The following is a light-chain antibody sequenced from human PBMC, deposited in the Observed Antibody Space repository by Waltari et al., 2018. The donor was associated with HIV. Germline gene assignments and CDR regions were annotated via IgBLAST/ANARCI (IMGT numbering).Light chain of an antibody. CDR1: SSNPERNT. V-gene: IGLV1-44*01. CDR2: SNN. J-gene: IGLJ3*02. CDR3: ATWDDSLNGWV. Sequence: QSVLTHPPSASGTPGQRVTIPCSASSSNPERNTHTWYRQLPGTAPKLLIYSNNQRPSGVPDRFSGSKSGTSASLAISGLQSDYEADYYCATWDDSLNGWVFGGGTKLTVL.